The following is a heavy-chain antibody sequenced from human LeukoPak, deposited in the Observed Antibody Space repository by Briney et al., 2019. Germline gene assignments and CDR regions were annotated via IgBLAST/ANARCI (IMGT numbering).Heavy chain of an antibody. CDR3: AAGNQVVYYGMDV. CDR1: GFTFTSSA. V-gene: IGHV1-58*01. CDR2: IVVGSGNT. J-gene: IGHJ6*02. Sequence: SVKVSRKASGFTFTSSAVQWVRQARGQRLEWIGWIVVGSGNTNYAQKFQERVTITRDMSTSTAYMELSSLRSEDTAVYYCAAGNQVVYYGMDVWGQGTTVTVSS. D-gene: IGHD2-15*01.